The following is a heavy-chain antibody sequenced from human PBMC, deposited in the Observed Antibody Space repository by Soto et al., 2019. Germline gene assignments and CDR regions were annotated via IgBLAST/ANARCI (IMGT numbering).Heavy chain of an antibody. V-gene: IGHV4-59*08. CDR1: GGSISSYY. Sequence: SETLSLTCTVSGGSISSYYWSSIRQPPGKGLEWIGYMYHSGSTSYNPSLKSRVTISVDTSKNQFSLKLSSVTAADTAVYYCARRDSSSWYLDYWGQGTLVTVSS. CDR2: MYHSGST. J-gene: IGHJ4*02. CDR3: ARRDSSSWYLDY. D-gene: IGHD6-13*01.